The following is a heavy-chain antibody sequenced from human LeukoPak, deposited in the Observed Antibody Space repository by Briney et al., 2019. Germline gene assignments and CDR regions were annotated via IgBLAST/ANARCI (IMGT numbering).Heavy chain of an antibody. V-gene: IGHV3-11*04. CDR2: ISSSGGST. Sequence: GGSLRLSCAASGFTFSDYYMSWIRQAPGKGLEWVSYISSSGGSTYYADPVKGRFTISRDNAKNSLYLQMNSLRAEDTAVYYCARFSGTYYGYFDYWGQGTLVTVSS. CDR3: ARFSGTYYGYFDY. J-gene: IGHJ4*02. D-gene: IGHD1-26*01. CDR1: GFTFSDYY.